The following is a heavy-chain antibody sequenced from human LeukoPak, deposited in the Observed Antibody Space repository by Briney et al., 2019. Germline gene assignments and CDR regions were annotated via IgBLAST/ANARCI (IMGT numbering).Heavy chain of an antibody. Sequence: ASVKVSCKASGYTFTSYDINWVRQATGQGLEWMGWINPNSGNTGYAQKFQGRVTMTRNTSISTAYMELSSLRSEDTAVYYCARNYCSSTSCYTVNFDYWGQGTLVTVSS. J-gene: IGHJ4*02. D-gene: IGHD2-2*02. CDR3: ARNYCSSTSCYTVNFDY. V-gene: IGHV1-8*01. CDR2: INPNSGNT. CDR1: GYTFTSYD.